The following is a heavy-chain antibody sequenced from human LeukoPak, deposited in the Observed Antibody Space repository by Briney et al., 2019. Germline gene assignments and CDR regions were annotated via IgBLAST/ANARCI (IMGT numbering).Heavy chain of an antibody. J-gene: IGHJ6*03. CDR3: ARDSSDTAMVPYYYYYMDV. CDR2: IYTSGST. CDR1: GGSISSYY. D-gene: IGHD5-18*01. Sequence: SETLSLTCTVSGGSISSYYWSWIRQPAGKGLEWIGRIYTSGSTNYNPSLKSRVTMSVDTSKNQFSLKLSSVTAADTAVYYCARDSSDTAMVPYYYYYMDVWGKGTTVTVSS. V-gene: IGHV4-4*07.